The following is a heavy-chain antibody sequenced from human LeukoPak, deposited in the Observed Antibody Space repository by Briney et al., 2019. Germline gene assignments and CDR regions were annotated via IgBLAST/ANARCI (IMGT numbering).Heavy chain of an antibody. D-gene: IGHD3-9*01. J-gene: IGHJ4*02. CDR2: IYYSGST. Sequence: SETLSLTCTVSGDSISSYYWSWIRQPPGKGLEWIGYIYYSGSTDYNTSLKSRVTISVDTSKNQFSLKLSSVAAADTAVYYCARGGTIFPPATYYFDYWGQGTLVTVSS. CDR3: ARGGTIFPPATYYFDY. CDR1: GDSISSYY. V-gene: IGHV4-59*01.